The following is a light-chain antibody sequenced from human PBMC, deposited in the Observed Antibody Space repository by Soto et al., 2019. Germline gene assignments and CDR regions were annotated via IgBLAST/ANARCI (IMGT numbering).Light chain of an antibody. CDR2: GAS. Sequence: EIVLTQSPGTLSLSPGERATLSCRASQSVSSSYLAWYQQKPGQAPRLLIYGASSRATGIPDRFSGSGSGTDFTLTISRLEPEDFAVYYCQQYGSSPPITFGRGTRLDI. V-gene: IGKV3-20*01. CDR3: QQYGSSPPIT. J-gene: IGKJ5*01. CDR1: QSVSSSY.